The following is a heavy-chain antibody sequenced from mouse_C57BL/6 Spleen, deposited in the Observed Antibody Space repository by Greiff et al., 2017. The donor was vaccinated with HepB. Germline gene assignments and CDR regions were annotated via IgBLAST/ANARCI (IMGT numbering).Heavy chain of an antibody. CDR3: AREGWGLFAY. V-gene: IGHV1-26*01. Sequence: EVQLQQSGPELVKPGASVKISCKASGYTFTDYYMNWVKQSHGKSLEWIGDINPNNGGTSYNQKFKGKATLTVDKSSSTAYMELRSLTSEDSAVYYCAREGWGLFAYWGQGTLVTVSA. CDR2: INPNNGGT. CDR1: GYTFTDYY. J-gene: IGHJ3*01. D-gene: IGHD2-3*01.